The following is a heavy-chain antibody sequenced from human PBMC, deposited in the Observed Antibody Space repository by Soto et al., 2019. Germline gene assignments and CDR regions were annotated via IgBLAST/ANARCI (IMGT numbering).Heavy chain of an antibody. J-gene: IGHJ4*02. CDR1: GFTFSPYG. D-gene: IGHD3-3*01. CDR2: ISSSGSII. Sequence: GSLRLSCVASGFTFSPYGMNWVRQAPGKGLEWVSYISSSGSIIYYADSVRGRFTVSRDNAKSTLYLEMDGLRDEDTAVYYCARGRSTILGVVTLIDYWGQGTLVTVSS. CDR3: ARGRSTILGVVTLIDY. V-gene: IGHV3-48*02.